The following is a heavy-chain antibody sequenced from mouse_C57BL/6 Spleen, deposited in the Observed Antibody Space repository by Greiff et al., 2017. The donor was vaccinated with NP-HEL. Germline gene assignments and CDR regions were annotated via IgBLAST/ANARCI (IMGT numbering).Heavy chain of an antibody. CDR2: IDPETGGT. CDR3: TRTDDYFDY. V-gene: IGHV1-15*01. CDR1: GYTFTDYE. Sequence: QVHVKQSGAELVRPGASVTLSCKASGYTFTDYEMHWVKQTPVHGLEWIGAIDPETGGTAYNQKFKGKAILTADKSSSTAYMELRSLTSEDSAFYYCTRTDDYFDYWGQGTTLTVSA. J-gene: IGHJ2*01.